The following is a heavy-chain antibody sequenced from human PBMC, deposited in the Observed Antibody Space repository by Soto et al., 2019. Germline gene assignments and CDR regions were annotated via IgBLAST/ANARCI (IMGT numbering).Heavy chain of an antibody. CDR3: TRKTPPTGMEV. CDR2: IRSGGDT. J-gene: IGHJ6*02. D-gene: IGHD3-9*01. V-gene: IGHV3-13*01. Sequence: EVQLVESGGGLVQPGGSLRLSCAASGFTLSSYDIDWVRQATGEGLAWVSGIRSGGDTHYADSVKGRFIISREDGKNSLYLQMNNLRVGDTAVYYCTRKTPPTGMEVWGQGATVTVSS. CDR1: GFTLSSYD.